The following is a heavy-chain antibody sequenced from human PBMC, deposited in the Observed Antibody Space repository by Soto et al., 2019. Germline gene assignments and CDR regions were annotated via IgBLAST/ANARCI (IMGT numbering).Heavy chain of an antibody. V-gene: IGHV3-9*01. Sequence: EVQLVESGGGLVQPGRSLRLSCAASGFTFDDYAMHWVRQAPGKGLERVSGISWNRGSIGYAASVKGRFTISRDNANNSLNQQMNSLRAEDTALYYCAKGLVGATEGGDDYRGQGTLVTVSS. CDR2: ISWNRGSI. CDR3: AKGLVGATEGGDDY. D-gene: IGHD1-26*01. CDR1: GFTFDDYA. J-gene: IGHJ4*02.